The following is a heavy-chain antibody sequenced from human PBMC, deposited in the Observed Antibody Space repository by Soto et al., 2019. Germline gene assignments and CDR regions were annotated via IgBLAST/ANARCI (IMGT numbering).Heavy chain of an antibody. Sequence: EVQLVESGGGLVKPGASLRLSCAASGFTFSTYSMSWVRQAPGKGLEWVSSISSSSDYIFYSDSVKGRFTVSRDNAKNSLYLQMSSLRAEDTAVYYCARSKPQPNYYGMDVWGQGTTVTVSS. CDR3: ARSKPQPNYYGMDV. J-gene: IGHJ6*02. V-gene: IGHV3-21*01. CDR1: GFTFSTYS. CDR2: ISSSSDYI. D-gene: IGHD5-18*01.